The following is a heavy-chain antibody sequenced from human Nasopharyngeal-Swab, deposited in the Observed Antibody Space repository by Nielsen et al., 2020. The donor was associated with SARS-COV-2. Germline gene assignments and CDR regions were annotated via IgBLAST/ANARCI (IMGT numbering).Heavy chain of an antibody. D-gene: IGHD1-26*01. CDR3: ARSKHSGSYYYGMDV. CDR2: ISSSSSYI. J-gene: IGHJ6*02. V-gene: IGHV3-21*01. Sequence: GGSLRLSRAASGFTFSSYSMNWVRQAPGKGLEWVSSISSSSSYIYYADSVKGRFTISRDNAKNSLYLQMNSLRAEDTAVYYCARSKHSGSYYYGMDVWGQGATVTVSS. CDR1: GFTFSSYS.